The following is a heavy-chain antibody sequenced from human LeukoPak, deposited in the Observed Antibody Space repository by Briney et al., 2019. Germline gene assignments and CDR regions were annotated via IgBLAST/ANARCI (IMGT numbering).Heavy chain of an antibody. J-gene: IGHJ4*02. CDR3: ARDRGNWNSGPSNYFDY. D-gene: IGHD1-7*01. Sequence: PGGSLRLSYAASGFTFSSYAMHWVRQAPGKGLEWVAVISYDGSNKYYADSVKGRFTISRDNSKNTLYLQMNSLRAEDTAVYYCARDRGNWNSGPSNYFDYWGQGTLVTVSS. V-gene: IGHV3-30-3*01. CDR1: GFTFSSYA. CDR2: ISYDGSNK.